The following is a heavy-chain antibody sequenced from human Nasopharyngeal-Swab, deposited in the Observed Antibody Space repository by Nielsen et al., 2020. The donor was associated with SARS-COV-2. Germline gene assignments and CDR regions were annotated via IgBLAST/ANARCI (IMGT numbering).Heavy chain of an antibody. Sequence: GESLKISCAASGLSISGYWMSWARQAPGKGLEWVANINQDGSEEYYVASVKGRFTISRDNAKKTLYLQMNSLRAEDTAVYYCARTRYCSSGSCYMDVWGKGTTVTVSS. D-gene: IGHD2-15*01. CDR3: ARTRYCSSGSCYMDV. V-gene: IGHV3-7*01. J-gene: IGHJ6*03. CDR1: GLSISGYW. CDR2: INQDGSEE.